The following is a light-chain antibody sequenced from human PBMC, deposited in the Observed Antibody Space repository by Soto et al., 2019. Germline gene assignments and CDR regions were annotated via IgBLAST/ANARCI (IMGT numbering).Light chain of an antibody. J-gene: IGKJ1*01. CDR2: GAS. CDR1: QSVSSN. V-gene: IGKV3-20*01. Sequence: EIVMTQSPATLSVSPGERATLSCRASQSVSSNLAWYQQKPGQAPRLLIYGASSRATDIPDRFSGSGSGADFTLTISRLKPEDFAVYYCQHYDSSLRTFGPGTKVEIK. CDR3: QHYDSSLRT.